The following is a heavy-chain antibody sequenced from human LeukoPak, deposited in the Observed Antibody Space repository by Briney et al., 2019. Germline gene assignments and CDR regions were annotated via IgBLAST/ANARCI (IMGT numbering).Heavy chain of an antibody. Sequence: GGSLRLSCTTSGFTFGDYAMTWFRQTPGKGPEWVGFIRSKSYGGAAEYAASVKGRFTFSRDDSKNIAYLQMNSLKTEDTAVYYCAKDQAGSTYYDILTGYYTYYYYYGMDVWGQGTTVTVSS. J-gene: IGHJ6*02. V-gene: IGHV3-49*03. D-gene: IGHD3-9*01. CDR3: AKDQAGSTYYDILTGYYTYYYYYGMDV. CDR1: GFTFGDYA. CDR2: IRSKSYGGAA.